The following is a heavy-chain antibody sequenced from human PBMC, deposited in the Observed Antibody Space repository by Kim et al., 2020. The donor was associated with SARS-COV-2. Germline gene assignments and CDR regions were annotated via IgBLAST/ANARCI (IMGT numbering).Heavy chain of an antibody. D-gene: IGHD2-15*01. CDR2: IYYSGST. Sequence: SETLSLTCTVSGGSISSYYWSWIRQPPGKGLEWIGYIYYSGSTNYNPSLKSRVTISVDTSKNQFSLKLSSVTAADTAVYYCAREGIYCSGGSCYFSTVINQNAFDIWGQGTMVTGSS. CDR1: GGSISSYY. V-gene: IGHV4-59*13. CDR3: AREGIYCSGGSCYFSTVINQNAFDI. J-gene: IGHJ3*02.